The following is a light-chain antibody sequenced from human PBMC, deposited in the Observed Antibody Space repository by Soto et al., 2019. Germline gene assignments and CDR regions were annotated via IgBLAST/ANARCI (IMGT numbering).Light chain of an antibody. J-gene: IGKJ1*01. V-gene: IGKV4-1*01. CDR2: WAS. CDR3: QQYYSTSGGT. Sequence: DIVLTQSPDSLAVSPAGGTTTNGNSGRRVFSSANIKNYLAWYQQKPGQPPKSLIYWASTRESGVPDRFSGSGSGTDFTLTISSLQAEDVAVYYCQQYYSTSGGTFGQGTKVEIK. CDR1: RRVFSSANIKNY.